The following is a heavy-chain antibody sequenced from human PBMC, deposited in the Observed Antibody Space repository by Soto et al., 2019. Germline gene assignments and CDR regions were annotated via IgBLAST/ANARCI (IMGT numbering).Heavy chain of an antibody. CDR1: GFTFSSYA. J-gene: IGHJ4*02. D-gene: IGHD2-21*02. CDR3: AKAATAATTFLDY. V-gene: IGHV3-23*01. CDR2: INGDGDKT. Sequence: LTCAASGFTFSSYAMSWVRQAPGKGLELEWISAINGDGDKTYHADSVKGRLIVSRDNSKNTLYLQMDSLRAEDTAIYFCAKAATAATTFLDYWGQGTQVTVSS.